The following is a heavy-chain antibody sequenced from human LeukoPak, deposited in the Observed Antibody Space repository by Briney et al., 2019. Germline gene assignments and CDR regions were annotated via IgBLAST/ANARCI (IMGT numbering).Heavy chain of an antibody. CDR2: INHSGST. CDR3: ARSRPYYYDSSGYYRKKNWFDP. J-gene: IGHJ5*02. Sequence: SETLSLTCAVYGGSFSGYYWSWIRQPPGKGLEWIGEINHSGSTNYNPSLKSRVTISVDTSKDQFSLKLSSVTAADTAVYYCARSRPYYYDSSGYYRKKNWFDPWGQGTLVTVSS. CDR1: GGSFSGYY. V-gene: IGHV4-34*01. D-gene: IGHD3-22*01.